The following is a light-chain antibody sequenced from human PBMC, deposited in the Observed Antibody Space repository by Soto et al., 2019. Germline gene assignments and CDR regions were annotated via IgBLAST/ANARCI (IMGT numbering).Light chain of an antibody. J-gene: IGLJ1*01. Sequence: QSALTQPSSLSGSPGQSITISCTGTSSDIGAYNYVSWNQQHPGKAPKLMIYEVSNRPSGVSNRFSGSKSGNTASLTISGLQAEDEADYYCSSYTSSGTYVFGTGTKVNVL. CDR3: SSYTSSGTYV. CDR1: SSDIGAYNY. V-gene: IGLV2-14*01. CDR2: EVS.